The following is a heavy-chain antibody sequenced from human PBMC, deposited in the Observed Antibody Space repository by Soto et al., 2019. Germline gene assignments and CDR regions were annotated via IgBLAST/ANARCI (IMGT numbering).Heavy chain of an antibody. V-gene: IGHV3-7*01. J-gene: IGHJ6*02. Sequence: SLRLSCSASGFMFRSSWMSWVRLFPGNGLEWVANMKYDGSETYYVDSVKGRFTISRENAKNSFFLQMSSLTGGDTAVYFCARDGYSEGMDVWGQGTTVTVS. CDR2: MKYDGSET. CDR3: ARDGYSEGMDV. CDR1: GFMFRSSW. D-gene: IGHD2-2*03.